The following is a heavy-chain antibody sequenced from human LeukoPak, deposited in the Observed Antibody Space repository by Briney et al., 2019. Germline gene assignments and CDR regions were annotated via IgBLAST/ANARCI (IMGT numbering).Heavy chain of an antibody. J-gene: IGHJ6*02. CDR2: IWYDGSNK. CDR1: GFTFSSYG. V-gene: IGHV3-33*01. CDR3: ARDRPYYDILTGYYYYHGMDV. D-gene: IGHD3-9*01. Sequence: GGSLRLSCAASGFTFSSYGMHWVRQAPGKGLEWVAVIWYDGSNKYYADSVKGRFTISRDNSKNTLYLQMNSLRAEDTAVYYCARDRPYYDILTGYYYYHGMDVWGQGTTVTVSS.